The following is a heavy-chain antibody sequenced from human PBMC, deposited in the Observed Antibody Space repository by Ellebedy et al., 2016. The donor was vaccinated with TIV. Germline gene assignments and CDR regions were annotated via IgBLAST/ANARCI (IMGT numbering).Heavy chain of an antibody. D-gene: IGHD3-9*01. J-gene: IGHJ6*02. CDR3: ARDTYDLLTGYYYFGMDV. Sequence: GGSLRLSXAASGFIFRNYGIYWVRQAPGKGLEYVAVISYDGSTKFYADSVEGRFTISRDNSKNTLFLQMSSLRRDDTAVYYCARDTYDLLTGYYYFGMDVWGQGTTVTLSS. CDR1: GFIFRNYG. CDR2: ISYDGSTK. V-gene: IGHV3-30*03.